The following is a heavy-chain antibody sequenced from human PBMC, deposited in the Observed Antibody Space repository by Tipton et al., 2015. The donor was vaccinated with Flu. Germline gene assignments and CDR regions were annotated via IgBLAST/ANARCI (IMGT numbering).Heavy chain of an antibody. CDR2: INHSGST. V-gene: IGHV4-34*01. Sequence: TLSLTCAVYGGSFSGYYWSWIRQPPGKGLEWIGEINHSGSTNYNPSLKSRVTISVDTSKNQFSLKLSSVTAADTAVYYCARDRGGWFDPWGQGTLVTVSS. CDR1: GGSFSGYY. CDR3: ARDRGGWFDP. J-gene: IGHJ5*02.